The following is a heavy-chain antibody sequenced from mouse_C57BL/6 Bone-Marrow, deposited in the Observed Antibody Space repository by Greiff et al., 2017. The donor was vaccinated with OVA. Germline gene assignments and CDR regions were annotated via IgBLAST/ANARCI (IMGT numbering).Heavy chain of an antibody. V-gene: IGHV1-50*01. CDR3: ARDDYVDYAMDY. J-gene: IGHJ4*01. CDR1: GYTFTSYW. Sequence: QVQLQQPGAELVKPGASVKLSCKASGYTFTSYWMQWVKQRPGQGLEWIGELGTSDSSTNYNQKFKGKATLTVDTSSSTAYLQLSSLTAEDSAVYYCARDDYVDYAMDYWGQGTSVTGSS. D-gene: IGHD2-4*01. CDR2: LGTSDSST.